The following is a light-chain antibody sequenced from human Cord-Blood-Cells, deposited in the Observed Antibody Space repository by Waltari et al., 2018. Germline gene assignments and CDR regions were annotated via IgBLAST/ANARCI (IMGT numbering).Light chain of an antibody. V-gene: IGLV6-57*01. CDR2: EDN. CDR3: QSYDSSNWV. CDR1: SGSIARNH. Sequence: NFMLTHPHSVSESPGKTVIISCTRSSGSIARNHVQWYQQRPGSSPTPVIYEDNQRPSGVPDRFSGSIDSSSNSASLTISGLKTEDEADYYCQSYDSSNWVFGGGTKLTVL. J-gene: IGLJ3*02.